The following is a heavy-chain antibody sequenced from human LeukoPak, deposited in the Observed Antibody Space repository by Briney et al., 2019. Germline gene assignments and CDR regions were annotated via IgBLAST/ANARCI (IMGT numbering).Heavy chain of an antibody. CDR2: IWYDGSNK. V-gene: IGHV3-33*01. Sequence: PGGALRHSCVAPGFTPRSYSMHTVRQGPGKGLEWVALIWYDGSNKYYAHSVKGRFTISRDNSKNTLYLQMNSLRAEETAVYYCAREVVESGYDLDAFDIWGQGTMVTVSS. D-gene: IGHD5-12*01. CDR1: GFTPRSYS. J-gene: IGHJ3*02. CDR3: AREVVESGYDLDAFDI.